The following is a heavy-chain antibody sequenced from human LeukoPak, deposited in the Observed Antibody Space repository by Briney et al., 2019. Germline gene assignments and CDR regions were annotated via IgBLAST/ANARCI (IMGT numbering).Heavy chain of an antibody. CDR3: AREGPAYAFDI. CDR1: GFTFGDYA. CDR2: ISGSSNYI. Sequence: GGSLRLSCTASGFTFGDYAMNWFRQAPGKGLEWVSSISGSSNYIYYADSVRGRFTISRDNAKNSLYLQMNSLRAEDTAVYYCAREGPAYAFDIWGQGTMVTVSS. V-gene: IGHV3-21*04. J-gene: IGHJ3*02.